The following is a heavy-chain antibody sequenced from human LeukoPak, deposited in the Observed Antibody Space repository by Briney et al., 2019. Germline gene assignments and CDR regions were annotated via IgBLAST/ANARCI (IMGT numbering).Heavy chain of an antibody. J-gene: IGHJ3*02. V-gene: IGHV1-8*01. D-gene: IGHD3-10*01. Sequence: ASVKVSCKASGYTFTSYDISWVRQATGQGLEWMGWMNPNSGDTVYAQKFQGRVTMTRNTSINTAYMELSSLRSEDTAVYFCARGHYFDTFDIWAKEQGSASLQ. CDR1: GYTFTSYD. CDR3: ARGHYFDTFDI. CDR2: MNPNSGDT.